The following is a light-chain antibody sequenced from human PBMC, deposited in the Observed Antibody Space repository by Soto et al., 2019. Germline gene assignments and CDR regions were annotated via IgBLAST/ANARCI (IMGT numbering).Light chain of an antibody. CDR2: DVS. CDR1: ISDVGSYNY. CDR3: GSYTTSSNYV. Sequence: QSVLTQPASVSGSPGQSITISCTGTISDVGSYNYVSWYQQYPGKAPKLMIYDVSTRPSGVSDRFSGSKSGNTASLTISGLRAEDEADYHCGSYTTSSNYVFGTGTKVTVL. V-gene: IGLV2-14*03. J-gene: IGLJ1*01.